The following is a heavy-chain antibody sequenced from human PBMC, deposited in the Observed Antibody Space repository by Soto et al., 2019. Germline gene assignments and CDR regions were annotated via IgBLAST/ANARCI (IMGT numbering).Heavy chain of an antibody. V-gene: IGHV3-30*18. CDR3: AKDSPSSGSYAY. D-gene: IGHD1-26*01. CDR1: VFTCSSYG. CDR2: ISYDGSNK. J-gene: IGHJ4*02. Sequence: PWWSLRLSCSASVFTCSSYGMHWFRQAPGKGLEWVAVISYDGSNKYYADSVKGRFTISRDNSKNTLYLQMNSLRAEDTAVYYCAKDSPSSGSYAYWGQGTLVTVSS.